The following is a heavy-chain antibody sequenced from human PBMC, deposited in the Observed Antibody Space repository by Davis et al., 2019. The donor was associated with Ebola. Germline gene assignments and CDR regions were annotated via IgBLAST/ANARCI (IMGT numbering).Heavy chain of an antibody. CDR3: ARGPRIAAAGTNYYFDY. J-gene: IGHJ4*02. D-gene: IGHD6-13*01. V-gene: IGHV3-33*01. CDR1: GFTFSSYG. Sequence: GESLKISCAASGFTFSSYGMHWVRQAPGKGLEWVAVIWYDGSNKYYADSVKGRFTISRDNSKNTLYLQMNSLRAEDTAVYYCARGPRIAAAGTNYYFDYWGQGTLVTVSS. CDR2: IWYDGSNK.